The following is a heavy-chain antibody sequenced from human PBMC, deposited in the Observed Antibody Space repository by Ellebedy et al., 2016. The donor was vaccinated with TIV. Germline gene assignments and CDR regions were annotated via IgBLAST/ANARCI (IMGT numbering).Heavy chain of an antibody. J-gene: IGHJ4*02. Sequence: SETLSLTXAVYCGSFSGYYWSWIRQPPGKGLEWIGEINHSGSTNCNPSLKSRVTISVDTSKNQFSLKLSSVTAADTAVYYCARAEGIAVAGAGWGQGTLVTVSS. CDR2: INHSGST. CDR3: ARAEGIAVAGAG. CDR1: CGSFSGYY. D-gene: IGHD6-19*01. V-gene: IGHV4-34*01.